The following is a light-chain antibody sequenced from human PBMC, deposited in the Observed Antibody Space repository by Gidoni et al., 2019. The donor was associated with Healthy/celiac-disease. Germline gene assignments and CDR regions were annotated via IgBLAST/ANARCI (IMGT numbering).Light chain of an antibody. V-gene: IGKV2-28*01. CDR1: QSLLHSNGYNY. J-gene: IGKJ5*01. CDR3: MQGFKTLPT. Sequence: DIVMTQSPLSLPVTPGEPASISCRSSQSLLHSNGYNYLDWYLQKPGQSPQLLIYLGSNRASGVPDRFSGSGSGTDFTLKISRVEAEDFGVYYCMQGFKTLPTFGQGTRLEIK. CDR2: LGS.